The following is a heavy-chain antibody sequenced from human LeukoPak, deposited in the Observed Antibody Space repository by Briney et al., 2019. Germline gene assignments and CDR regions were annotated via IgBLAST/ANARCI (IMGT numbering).Heavy chain of an antibody. CDR2: ISGSGGST. CDR1: GFTFSNAW. J-gene: IGHJ4*02. V-gene: IGHV3-23*01. CDR3: AKDRIGGMYDY. D-gene: IGHD1-26*01. Sequence: PGGSLRLSCAASGFTFSNAWMSWVRQAPGKGLEWVSAISGSGGSTYYADSVKGRFTISRDNSKNTLYLQMNSLRAEDTAVYYCAKDRIGGMYDYWGQGTLVTVSS.